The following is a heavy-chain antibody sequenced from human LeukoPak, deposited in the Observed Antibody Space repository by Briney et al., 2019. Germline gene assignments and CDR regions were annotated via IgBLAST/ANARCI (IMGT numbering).Heavy chain of an antibody. Sequence: SQTLSLTCAVSGDSVSKNGAWNWIRQSPSRGLEWLGRTYYRSKWYNDYAESMEGRMTISQDTSKNQYSLHLNSVTPDDTAVYYRARDLGTTGWHTFDYWGQGTLVTVSS. CDR3: ARDLGTTGWHTFDY. J-gene: IGHJ4*02. CDR1: GDSVSKNGA. V-gene: IGHV6-1*01. CDR2: TYYRSKWYN. D-gene: IGHD6-19*01.